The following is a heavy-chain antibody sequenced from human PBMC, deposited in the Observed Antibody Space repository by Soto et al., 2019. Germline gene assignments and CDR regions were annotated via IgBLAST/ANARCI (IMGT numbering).Heavy chain of an antibody. V-gene: IGHV4-31*03. CDR1: GGSITTGGYY. Sequence: PSETLSLTCTVSGGSITTGGYYWSWIRQLPGKGLEWIGHRYYSESTYYNPSLKSRVSMSLDTSKNHFSLKLSFVTAADTPIYYCARTTCSGGSYYSWSLYYWGQGTPVTVSS. CDR2: RYYSEST. CDR3: ARTTCSGGSYYSWSLYY. J-gene: IGHJ4*01. D-gene: IGHD2-15*01.